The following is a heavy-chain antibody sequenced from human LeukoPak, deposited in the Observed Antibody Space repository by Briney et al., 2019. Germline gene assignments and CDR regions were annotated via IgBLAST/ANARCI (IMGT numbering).Heavy chain of an antibody. CDR3: ARDKVVSGYDWEPFDY. D-gene: IGHD5-12*01. CDR1: GLTFDTYA. J-gene: IGHJ4*02. V-gene: IGHV3-64*02. CDR2: ISSKGGSK. Sequence: GGSLRLSCSASGLTFDTYAFHWVRQAPGKGLQYVSAISSKGGSKYYADSVKGRFTISRDNPQNTLYLQMGSLRLEDTAVYYCARDKVVSGYDWEPFDYWGQGTLVTVSS.